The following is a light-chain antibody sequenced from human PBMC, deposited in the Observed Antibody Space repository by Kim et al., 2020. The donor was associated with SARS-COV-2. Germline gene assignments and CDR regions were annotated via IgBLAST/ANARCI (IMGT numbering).Light chain of an antibody. CDR3: NSRDSSGKPV. Sequence: SSELTQDPAVSVALGQTVRITCQGDSLRTSYANWSQVKPGQAPVLVIYNKNNRPSGTPDRFSGSSSGNTASLTITGAQAEDEADYYCNSRDSSGKPVFGGGTQLTVL. CDR1: SLRTSY. CDR2: NKN. V-gene: IGLV3-19*01. J-gene: IGLJ7*01.